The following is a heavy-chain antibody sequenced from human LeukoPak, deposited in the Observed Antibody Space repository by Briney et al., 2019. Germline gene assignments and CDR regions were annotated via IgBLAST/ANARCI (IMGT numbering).Heavy chain of an antibody. Sequence: SETLSLTCTVSGGSISSSSYYWGWIRQPPGKGLEWIGSIYYSGSTYYNPSLKSRVTISVDTSKNQFSLKLSSVTAADTAVYYWARDTAGSGRFDYWGQGTLVTVSS. CDR3: ARDTAGSGRFDY. V-gene: IGHV4-39*07. J-gene: IGHJ4*02. D-gene: IGHD3-10*01. CDR2: IYYSGST. CDR1: GGSISSSSYY.